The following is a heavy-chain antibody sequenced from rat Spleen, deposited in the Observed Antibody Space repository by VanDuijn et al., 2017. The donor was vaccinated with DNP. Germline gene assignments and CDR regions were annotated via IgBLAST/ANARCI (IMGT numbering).Heavy chain of an antibody. CDR3: TYNNYY. CDR2: IWGDGTT. D-gene: IGHD1-10*01. CDR1: GFSLMDYS. V-gene: IGHV2-19*01. J-gene: IGHJ2*01. Sequence: QVQLKESGPGLVQPSQTLSLTCTVSGFSLMDYSVHWIRQPPGKGLEWMGGIWGDGTTDYNSPLKSRLSISRDTSKSQVFLKMNSLQTDDTAIYFCTYNNYYWGQGLMVTVSS.